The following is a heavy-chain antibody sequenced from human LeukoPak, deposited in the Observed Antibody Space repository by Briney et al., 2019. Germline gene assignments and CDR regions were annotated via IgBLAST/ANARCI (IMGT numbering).Heavy chain of an antibody. CDR2: ISGSGGST. Sequence: PGGSLRLSCAASGFTFSSYAMSWVRQAPGKGLEWVSAISGSGGSTYYADSVKGRFTISRDNSKNTLYLQMNSLKAEDTAVYYCAKYTESSDYYHDAFDIWGQGTMVTVSS. V-gene: IGHV3-23*01. J-gene: IGHJ3*02. D-gene: IGHD3-22*01. CDR1: GFTFSSYA. CDR3: AKYTESSDYYHDAFDI.